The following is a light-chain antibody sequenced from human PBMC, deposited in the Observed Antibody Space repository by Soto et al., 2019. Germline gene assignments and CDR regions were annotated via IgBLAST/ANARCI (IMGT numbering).Light chain of an antibody. CDR3: QQYGTSPWT. J-gene: IGKJ1*01. Sequence: EIVLTQSPGTLSLSPGERAIISCRTSQSVSRDFVAWYQQKPGQAPRLLIYGASSRATGVPDRFSGWGSGTDFTFTISRLEPEDSAVYHCQQYGTSPWTFGRGTKVDIK. V-gene: IGKV3-20*01. CDR1: QSVSRDF. CDR2: GAS.